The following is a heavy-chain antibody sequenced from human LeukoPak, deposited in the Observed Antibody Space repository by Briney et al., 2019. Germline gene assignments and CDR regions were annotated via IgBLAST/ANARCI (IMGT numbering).Heavy chain of an antibody. CDR3: AGGETLDWLSNYFDS. Sequence: PPETLSLTCTVSGGSLRSSLYYWGWIRHPPGKGLEWVGSIYYGANTYYNPSLKNRHTISVDTSKNQVSLKLRSVTAADTALYFCAGGETLDWLSNYFDSWGQGSLVIVSS. D-gene: IGHD3-3*01. J-gene: IGHJ4*02. V-gene: IGHV4-39*01. CDR1: GGSLRSSLYY. CDR2: IYYGANT.